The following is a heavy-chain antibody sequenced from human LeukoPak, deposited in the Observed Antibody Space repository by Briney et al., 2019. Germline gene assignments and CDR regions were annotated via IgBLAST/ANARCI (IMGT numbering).Heavy chain of an antibody. Sequence: KPGGSLRLSCTASGFTFGDYGMSWVRQAPGKGLEWVSNIRTRTEGANYAIYADSVKGRVTFSRDDAKNTLYLHMHSLRDDDTAVYYCARDQRYAFDYWGQGILVTVSS. V-gene: IGHV3-11*05. CDR3: ARDQRYAFDY. CDR2: IRTRTEGANYA. D-gene: IGHD3-9*01. J-gene: IGHJ4*02. CDR1: GFTFGDYG.